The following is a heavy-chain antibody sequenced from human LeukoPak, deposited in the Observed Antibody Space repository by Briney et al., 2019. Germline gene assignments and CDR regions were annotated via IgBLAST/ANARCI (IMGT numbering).Heavy chain of an antibody. CDR1: GGSISTTNW. J-gene: IGHJ5*02. V-gene: IGHV4-4*02. CDR3: AREPGFDSSGYLNWFDP. CDR2: VHLSGRT. Sequence: SETLSLTCGVSGGSISTTNWWTWVRQPPGEGLEWIGEVHLSGRTHYNPSLESRVTMSVDTSKNQLSLKLSSVTAADTAVYYCAREPGFDSSGYLNWFDPWGQGTLVTVSS. D-gene: IGHD3-22*01.